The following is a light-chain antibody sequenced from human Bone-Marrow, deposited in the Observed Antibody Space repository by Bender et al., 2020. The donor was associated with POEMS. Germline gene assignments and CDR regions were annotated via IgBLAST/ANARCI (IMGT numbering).Light chain of an antibody. CDR3: AVWDDSLNGWV. CDR1: RSDVGNYDL. CDR2: EVN. J-gene: IGLJ3*02. V-gene: IGLV2-14*02. Sequence: QSVLTQPASVSGSPGQSITISCTGTRSDVGNYDLVSWYQQHPGKAPKLILYEVNKRPSGVSDRFSGSKSGSTASLAISGLQSEDEADYYCAVWDDSLNGWVFGGGTKLTVL.